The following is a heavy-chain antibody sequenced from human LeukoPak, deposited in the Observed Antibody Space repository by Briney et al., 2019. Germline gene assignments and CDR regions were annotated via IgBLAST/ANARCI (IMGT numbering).Heavy chain of an antibody. CDR1: GFTFSNYG. CDR3: AKGHCSGGSCYSSPFYYYYGMDV. V-gene: IGHV3-33*03. J-gene: IGHJ6*02. CDR2: IWYDGSNK. D-gene: IGHD2-15*01. Sequence: PGGSLRLSCAASGFTFSNYGMHWVRQAPGKGLEWVAVIWYDGSNKNYADSVKGRFTISRDNAKNSLYLQMNSLRAEDTALYYCAKGHCSGGSCYSSPFYYYYGMDVWGQGTTVTVSS.